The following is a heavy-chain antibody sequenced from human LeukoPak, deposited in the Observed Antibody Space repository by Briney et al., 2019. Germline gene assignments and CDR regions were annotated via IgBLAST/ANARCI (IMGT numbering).Heavy chain of an antibody. CDR2: INPNSGGT. CDR3: ARGKVGNVGTDFDY. J-gene: IGHJ4*02. CDR1: RYTFTSFN. V-gene: IGHV1-2*02. Sequence: GPSVKVSCTPSRYTFTSFNTHCVPQAPGQRLEWMGWINPNSGGTNYAQKFQGRVTMTRDTSISTAYMEMSRLRSDDTALYYCARGKVGNVGTDFDYWGQGTLVTVSS. D-gene: IGHD4-23*01.